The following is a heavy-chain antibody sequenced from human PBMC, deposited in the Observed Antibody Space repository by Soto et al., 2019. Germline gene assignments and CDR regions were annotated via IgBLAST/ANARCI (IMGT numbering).Heavy chain of an antibody. D-gene: IGHD3-9*01. V-gene: IGHV1-69*13. CDR3: ARAPNILPCKYYFEY. CDR1: GCTFSSYS. CDR2: IIPIFGTA. J-gene: IGHJ4*02. Sequence: SVKVSCKASGCTFSSYSINWVRQAPGQGLEWMGGIIPIFGTANNAQKFQGRVTITADESATTVYMELSSLRSEDTAVSYCARAPNILPCKYYFEYWDQGTLVTIFS.